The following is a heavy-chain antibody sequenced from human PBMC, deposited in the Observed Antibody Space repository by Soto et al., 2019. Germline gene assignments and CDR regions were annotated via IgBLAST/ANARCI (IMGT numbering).Heavy chain of an antibody. V-gene: IGHV1-69*13. D-gene: IGHD3-3*01. CDR3: ARAYYDFWSGYYDNYYYYGMDV. CDR1: GGTFSSYA. J-gene: IGHJ6*02. CDR2: IIPIFGTA. Sequence: SVKVSCKASGGTFSSYAISWVRQAPGQGLEWMGGIIPIFGTANYAQKFQGRVTITADESTSTAYMELSSLRSEDTAVYYCARAYYDFWSGYYDNYYYYGMDVWGQGTTVTVSS.